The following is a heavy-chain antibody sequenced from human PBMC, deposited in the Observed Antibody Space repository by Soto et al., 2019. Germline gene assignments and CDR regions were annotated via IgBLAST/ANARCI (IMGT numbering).Heavy chain of an antibody. Sequence: GESLKISCKGSGYSFTSYWISWVRQMPGKGLEWMGRIDPSDSCTNYSPSFQGHVTISADKSISTAYLQWSSLKASDTAMYYCARQWSDIVVVPAAILPDYYYGMDVWGQGTTVTVSS. CDR1: GYSFTSYW. CDR2: IDPSDSCT. D-gene: IGHD2-2*01. V-gene: IGHV5-10-1*01. J-gene: IGHJ6*02. CDR3: ARQWSDIVVVPAAILPDYYYGMDV.